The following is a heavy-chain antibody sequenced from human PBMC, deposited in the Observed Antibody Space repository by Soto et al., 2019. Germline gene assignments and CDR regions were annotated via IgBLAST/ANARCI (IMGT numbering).Heavy chain of an antibody. D-gene: IGHD6-13*01. CDR2: ISYDGSNK. J-gene: IGHJ4*02. CDR3: AKHSSSWYSSSVDY. Sequence: QVQLVESGGGVVQPGRSLRLSCAASGFTFSSYGMHWVRQAPGKGLEWVAVISYDGSNKYYADSVKGRFTISRDHSKKTLYLQRHSRREEDTAGYYCAKHSSSWYSSSVDYWGQGTLVTVSS. CDR1: GFTFSSYG. V-gene: IGHV3-30*18.